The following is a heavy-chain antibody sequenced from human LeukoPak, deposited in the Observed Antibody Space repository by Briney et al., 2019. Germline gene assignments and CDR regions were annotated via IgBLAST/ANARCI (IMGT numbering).Heavy chain of an antibody. D-gene: IGHD5-18*01. V-gene: IGHV3-66*01. CDR3: AYGGEYGYAPPYY. Sequence: PGGSLRLSCAASGFTVSYNYMSWVRQAPGKGLECVSLIYSGGSTNYADSVKGRFAISRDNSRNTLHLQMNSLRADDTAVYYCAYGGEYGYAPPYYWGQGTLVTVSS. CDR2: IYSGGST. J-gene: IGHJ4*02. CDR1: GFTVSYNY.